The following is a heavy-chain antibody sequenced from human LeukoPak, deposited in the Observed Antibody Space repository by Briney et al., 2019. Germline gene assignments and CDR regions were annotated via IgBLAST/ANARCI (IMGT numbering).Heavy chain of an antibody. CDR2: INPNSGGT. D-gene: IGHD2-2*02. CDR1: GYTFTGYY. CDR3: ASNTDTPSDAFDI. V-gene: IGHV1-2*06. Sequence: ASVKVSCKASGYTFTGYYMHWVRQAPGQGLERMGRINPNSGGTNYAQKFQGRVTMTRDTSISTAYMELSRLRSDDTAVYYCASNTDTPSDAFDIWGQGTMVTVSS. J-gene: IGHJ3*02.